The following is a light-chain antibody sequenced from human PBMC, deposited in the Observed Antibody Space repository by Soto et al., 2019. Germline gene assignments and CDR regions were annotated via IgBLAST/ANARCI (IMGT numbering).Light chain of an antibody. CDR1: QSINNL. CDR3: QQYNSYPWT. Sequence: DIQMTQSPSTVSASVGDRVTITCRASQSINNLLAWYQQKPGKAPKLLIYEASSLESGVPSRFSGSGSGTEFSLTISSLQPDDFARYYCQQYNSYPWTFGQGTKVEIK. J-gene: IGKJ1*01. V-gene: IGKV1-5*03. CDR2: EAS.